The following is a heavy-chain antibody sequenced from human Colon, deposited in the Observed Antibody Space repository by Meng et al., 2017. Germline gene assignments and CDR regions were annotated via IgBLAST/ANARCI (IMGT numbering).Heavy chain of an antibody. V-gene: IGHV3-23*01. CDR3: AKGEEIAVQTNNFDY. D-gene: IGHD4/OR15-4a*01. CDR1: GFTFSSYA. Sequence: GGSLRLSCAGSGFTFSSYAMSWVRQGPGKGLEWVASISAIDGSTYYADPIKGRFTISRDNSRNTLFLQMHSMRAEDTAVYYCAKGEEIAVQTNNFDYWGPGTRVTGSS. J-gene: IGHJ4*01. CDR2: ISAIDGST.